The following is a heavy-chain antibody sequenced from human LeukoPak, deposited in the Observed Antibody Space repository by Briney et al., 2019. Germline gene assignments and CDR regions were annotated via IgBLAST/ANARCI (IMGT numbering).Heavy chain of an antibody. Sequence: PGGSLRLSCAASGFTFSSYAMSWVCQAPGKGLEWVSALSGSGANTYYADSVKGRFTISRDNSKNTLYLQVNSLRAEDTAVYYCAKGVGCSGGTCYSGHGMDVWGQGTTVTVSS. J-gene: IGHJ6*02. D-gene: IGHD2-15*01. CDR1: GFTFSSYA. V-gene: IGHV3-23*01. CDR2: LSGSGANT. CDR3: AKGVGCSGGTCYSGHGMDV.